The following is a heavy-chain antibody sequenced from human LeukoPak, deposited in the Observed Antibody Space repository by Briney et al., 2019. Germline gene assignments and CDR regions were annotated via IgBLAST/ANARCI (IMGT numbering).Heavy chain of an antibody. J-gene: IGHJ4*02. CDR2: ISGSGGST. V-gene: IGHV3-23*01. CDR1: GFTFRTYW. Sequence: GGSLRLSCVASGFTFRTYWMSWVRQAPGKGLEWVSAISGSGGSTYYADSVKGRFTISRDNSKNTLYLQMNSLRAEDTAVYYCAKDYQAHYYGSGSYYANFDYWGQGTLVTVSS. D-gene: IGHD3-10*01. CDR3: AKDYQAHYYGSGSYYANFDY.